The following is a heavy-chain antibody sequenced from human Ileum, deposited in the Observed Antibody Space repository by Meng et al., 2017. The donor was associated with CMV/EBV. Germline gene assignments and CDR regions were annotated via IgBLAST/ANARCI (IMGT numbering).Heavy chain of an antibody. CDR2: IDWDDDK. CDR3: ARIASGTFHFDY. J-gene: IGHJ4*02. D-gene: IGHD1-26*01. CDR1: GFSLTTSGMR. Sequence: SGPTLVKPTQTFPLTCTSSGFSLTTSGMRVSWIRQPPGKALEWLARIDWDDDKFYSTSLKTRLTISKDTSKNQVVLTMTNMDPVDTATYYCARIASGTFHFDYWGQGTLVTVSS. V-gene: IGHV2-70D*14.